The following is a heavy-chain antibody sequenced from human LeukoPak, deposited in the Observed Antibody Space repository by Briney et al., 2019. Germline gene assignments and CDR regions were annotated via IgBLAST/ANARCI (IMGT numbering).Heavy chain of an antibody. CDR3: ARDELRWSYDSSGSY. CDR2: ISSSSSYI. Sequence: PGGSLRLSCAASGFTFSSYSMNWVRQAPGKGLEWVSSISSSSSYIYYADSVKGRFTISRDNAKNSLYLQMNSLRAEDTAVYYCARDELRWSYDSSGSYWGQGTLVTVSS. V-gene: IGHV3-21*01. CDR1: GFTFSSYS. D-gene: IGHD3-22*01. J-gene: IGHJ4*02.